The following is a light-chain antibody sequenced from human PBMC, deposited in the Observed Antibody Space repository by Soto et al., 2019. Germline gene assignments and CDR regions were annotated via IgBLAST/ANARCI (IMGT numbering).Light chain of an antibody. J-gene: IGKJ5*01. CDR3: HQYGNYGIT. CDR2: GAS. Sequence: EIVLTQSPATPSLSPGERATHSCPASQIVSSTSLAWYQQKPGQAPRLLIYGASSRATGIPDRFSGSGSGTDFTLTISRLEPEDFAVYYCHQYGNYGITFGQGTRLEIK. CDR1: QIVSSTS. V-gene: IGKV3-20*01.